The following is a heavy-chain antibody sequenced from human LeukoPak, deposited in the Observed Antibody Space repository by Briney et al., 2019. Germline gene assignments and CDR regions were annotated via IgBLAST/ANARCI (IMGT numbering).Heavy chain of an antibody. D-gene: IGHD4-17*01. CDR3: AREVRVTTVLDY. J-gene: IGHJ4*02. Sequence: PGGSLRLSCAASGFTFSTYRMNWVRQAPGKGLEWVSSISSSSSYIYYADSVNGRFTISRDNAKNSLFLQMNSLRAADTAVYYCAREVRVTTVLDYWGQGTQVTVFS. CDR1: GFTFSTYR. V-gene: IGHV3-21*06. CDR2: ISSSSSYI.